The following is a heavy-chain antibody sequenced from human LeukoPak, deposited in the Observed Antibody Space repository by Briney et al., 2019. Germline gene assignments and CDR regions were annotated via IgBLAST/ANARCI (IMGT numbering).Heavy chain of an antibody. Sequence: GGSLRLFCAASGSTFSRYGMHWVRQAPGKGLEWVAFIRYDGSNKYYADSVKGQFTISRDNSNVTLNLQMNSLRAEDMAVYYFAGQYYYDSSGYGLDYWGQGTLVTVSS. CDR2: IRYDGSNK. D-gene: IGHD3-22*01. J-gene: IGHJ4*02. CDR1: GSTFSRYG. V-gene: IGHV3-30*02. CDR3: AGQYYYDSSGYGLDY.